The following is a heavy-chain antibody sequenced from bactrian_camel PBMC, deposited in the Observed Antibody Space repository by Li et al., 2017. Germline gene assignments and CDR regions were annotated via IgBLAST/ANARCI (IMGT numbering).Heavy chain of an antibody. CDR3: VRGSRVSSEATY. Sequence: HVQLVESGGGSVQAGGSLRLSCAASGYTVSSTRMGWFRQAPGKEREGVACIGRDGITMYSDSVKGRFTISKDNAMNTLYLQMDSLKPEDTAVYYCVRGSRVSSEATYWGQGTQVTVS. D-gene: IGHD3*01. CDR2: IGRDGIT. J-gene: IGHJ4*01. CDR1: GYTVSSTR. V-gene: IGHV3S68*01.